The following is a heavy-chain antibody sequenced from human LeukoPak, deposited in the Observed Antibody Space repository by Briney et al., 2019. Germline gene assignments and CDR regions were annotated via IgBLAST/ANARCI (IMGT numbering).Heavy chain of an antibody. CDR2: ISGSGGST. V-gene: IGHV3-23*01. J-gene: IGHJ4*02. D-gene: IGHD3-16*01. Sequence: GGSLRLSCAASGFTFSSYAMSWVRQAPGKGLEWVSAISGSGGSTYYADSVKGRFTISRDKSKNTLYLQMNSLRAEDTAVYYCAKDPRGRIGLFDYWGQGTLVTVSS. CDR3: AKDPRGRIGLFDY. CDR1: GFTFSSYA.